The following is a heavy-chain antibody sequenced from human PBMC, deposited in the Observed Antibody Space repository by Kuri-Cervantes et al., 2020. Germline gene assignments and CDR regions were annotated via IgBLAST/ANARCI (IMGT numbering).Heavy chain of an antibody. CDR3: ARAPDSSSWYRYYYYMDV. J-gene: IGHJ6*03. CDR2: ISSSSSYI. CDR1: GFAFSKYT. D-gene: IGHD6-13*01. Sequence: GESLKISCAASGFAFSKYTMNWVRQAPGKGLEWVSSISSSSSYIYYADSVKGRFTISSDNAKNSLYLQMNSLRADDTAVYYCARAPDSSSWYRYYYYMDVWGKGTTVTVSS. V-gene: IGHV3-21*01.